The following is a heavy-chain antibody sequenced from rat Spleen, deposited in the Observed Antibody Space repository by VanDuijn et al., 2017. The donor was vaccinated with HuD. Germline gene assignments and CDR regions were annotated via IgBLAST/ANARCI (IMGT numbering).Heavy chain of an antibody. CDR2: ISTGGGNT. D-gene: IGHD1-9*01. J-gene: IGHJ4*01. CDR3: ARHGDNTDYYVMDA. Sequence: EVQLVESGGGLVQPGRSLKLSCAASGFTFSNYGMAWVRQAPTKGLEWVASISTGGGNTYYRDSVKGRFTISRDNTKDTQYLQMDSLRSEDTATYFGARHGDNTDYYVMDAWGQGASVTVSS. V-gene: IGHV5S13*01. CDR1: GFTFSNYG.